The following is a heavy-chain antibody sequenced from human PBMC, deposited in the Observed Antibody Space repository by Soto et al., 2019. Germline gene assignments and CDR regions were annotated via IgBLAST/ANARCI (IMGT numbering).Heavy chain of an antibody. CDR1: GGTFSSYA. Sequence: VKVSCKASGGTFSSYAISWVRQAPGQGLEWMGGIIPIFGTANYAQKFQGRVTITADKSTSTAYMELSSLRSEDTAVYYCARARSGYAGDYYYYGMDVWGQGTTVTVSS. CDR3: ARARSGYAGDYYYYGMDV. CDR2: IIPIFGTA. V-gene: IGHV1-69*06. J-gene: IGHJ6*02. D-gene: IGHD5-12*01.